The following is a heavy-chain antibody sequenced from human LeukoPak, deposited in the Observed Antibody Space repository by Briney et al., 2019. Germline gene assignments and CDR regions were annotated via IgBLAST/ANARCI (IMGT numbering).Heavy chain of an antibody. CDR3: ASTLAYGDYYFDY. CDR2: IKQDGSEK. D-gene: IGHD4-17*01. Sequence: GGSLRLSCAASGFTFSSYWMSWVRQAPGKGLEWVANIKQDGSEKYYVDSVKGRFTISRDNAKNSLYLQMNSLRAEDTAVYYCASTLAYGDYYFDYWGQGTLVTVSS. J-gene: IGHJ4*02. V-gene: IGHV3-7*01. CDR1: GFTFSSYW.